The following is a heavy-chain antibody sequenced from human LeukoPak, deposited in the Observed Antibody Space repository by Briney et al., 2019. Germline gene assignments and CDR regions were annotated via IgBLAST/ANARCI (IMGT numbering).Heavy chain of an antibody. Sequence: GRSLRLSCAASGFTFSSYAMRWVRQAPGKGLEWVAVISYDGSNKYYADSVKGRFTISRDNSKNTLYLQMNSLRAEDTAVYYCAREGGYSGSYRDCYFDYWGQGTLVTVSS. V-gene: IGHV3-30*04. D-gene: IGHD1-26*01. CDR2: ISYDGSNK. CDR1: GFTFSSYA. CDR3: AREGGYSGSYRDCYFDY. J-gene: IGHJ4*02.